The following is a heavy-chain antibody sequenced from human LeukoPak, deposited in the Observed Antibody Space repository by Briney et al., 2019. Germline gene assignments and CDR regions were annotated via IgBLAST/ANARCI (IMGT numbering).Heavy chain of an antibody. V-gene: IGHV4-59*01. D-gene: IGHD1-1*01. CDR2: GST. Sequence: GSTDYNPSLKSRVTLSVDTSRTQFSLKLTSVTAADTAVYYCAKDRTRSTRGAFDIWGQGTMVTVSS. CDR3: AKDRTRSTRGAFDI. J-gene: IGHJ3*02.